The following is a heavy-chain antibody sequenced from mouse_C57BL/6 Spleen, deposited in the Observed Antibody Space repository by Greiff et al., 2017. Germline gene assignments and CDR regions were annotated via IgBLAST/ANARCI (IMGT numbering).Heavy chain of an antibody. V-gene: IGHV2-5*01. CDR1: GFSLTSYG. Sequence: VQLVESGPGLVQPSQSLSITCTVSGFSLTSYGVHWVRQSPGKGLEWLGVIWRGGSTDYNAAFMSRLSITKDNSKSQVFFKMNSLQADDTAIYYCAKNSAYYSNYYAMDYWGQGTSVTVSS. D-gene: IGHD2-5*01. CDR3: AKNSAYYSNYYAMDY. CDR2: IWRGGST. J-gene: IGHJ4*01.